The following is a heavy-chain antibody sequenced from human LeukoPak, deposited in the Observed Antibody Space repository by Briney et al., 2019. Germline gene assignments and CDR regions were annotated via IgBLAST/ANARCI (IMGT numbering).Heavy chain of an antibody. Sequence: SETLSLTCTVFGASFSSSTYYWGWIRQPPGKGLEWIGSISYSGSTYYSPSLKSRVTMSVDTSKNQFSLKLSSVTAADTAVYYCARHAGGIAAAGTRPFDYWGQGTLVTVSS. CDR3: ARHAGGIAAAGTRPFDY. D-gene: IGHD6-13*01. V-gene: IGHV4-39*01. CDR1: GASFSSSTYY. CDR2: ISYSGST. J-gene: IGHJ4*02.